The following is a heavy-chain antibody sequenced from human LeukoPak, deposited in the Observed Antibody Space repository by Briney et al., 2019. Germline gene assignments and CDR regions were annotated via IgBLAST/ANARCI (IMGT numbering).Heavy chain of an antibody. J-gene: IGHJ4*02. V-gene: IGHV3-13*04. Sequence: QPGGSLRLSCAASGFTFSSYDMHWVRHATGKGLEWVSAIGTAGDTYYPGSVKGRFTISRENAKNSLYLQMNSLRAGDTAVYFCARANSLMFRGVITYFDSWGQGTLVTVSS. D-gene: IGHD3-10*01. CDR1: GFTFSSYD. CDR2: IGTAGDT. CDR3: ARANSLMFRGVITYFDS.